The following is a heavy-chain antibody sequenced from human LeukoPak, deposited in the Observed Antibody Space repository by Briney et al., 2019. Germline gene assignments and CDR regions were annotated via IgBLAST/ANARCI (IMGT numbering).Heavy chain of an antibody. CDR1: GFTFTGSA. CDR3: ASGSGSYRTPYYYMDV. V-gene: IGHV3-53*01. J-gene: IGHJ6*03. Sequence: GGSLRLSCAASGFTFTGSAMGWVRQAPGKGLEWVSVIYSGGSTYYADSVKGRFTISRDNSKNTLYLKMNSLRAEDTAVYYCASGSGSYRTPYYYMDVWGTGTTVTVSS. CDR2: IYSGGST. D-gene: IGHD3-10*01.